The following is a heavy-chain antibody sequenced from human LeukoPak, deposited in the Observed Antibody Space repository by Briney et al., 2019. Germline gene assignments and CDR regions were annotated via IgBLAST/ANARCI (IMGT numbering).Heavy chain of an antibody. D-gene: IGHD5-12*01. CDR3: ARDKIQWLRYSYFDY. CDR2: TSGSSGSTI. V-gene: IGHV3-48*01. CDR1: GFTFSRYG. Sequence: GGSLRLSCKASGFTFSRYGMNWVRQAPGRGLEWLSYTSGSSGSTIYYAQSVRGRFTISRDDAKNTLYLQMNSLRADDTAVCFCARDKIQWLRYSYFDYWGQGVLVTVSS. J-gene: IGHJ4*02.